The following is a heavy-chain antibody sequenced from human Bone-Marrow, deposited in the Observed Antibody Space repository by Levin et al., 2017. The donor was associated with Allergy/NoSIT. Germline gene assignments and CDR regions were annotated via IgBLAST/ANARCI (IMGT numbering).Heavy chain of an antibody. CDR1: GFTFNNYA. CDR2: INPSGGST. J-gene: IGHJ4*02. Sequence: RAGGSLRLSCAASGFTFNNYAMSWVRQAPGKGLEWVSAINPSGGSTFYTDSVKGRFTISRDNSVNTLYLQMSSLRAEDTAMYYCAKEKEALGYCGGSCYPIDYWGQGTLVTVSS. CDR3: AKEKEALGYCGGSCYPIDY. D-gene: IGHD2-21*02. V-gene: IGHV3-23*01.